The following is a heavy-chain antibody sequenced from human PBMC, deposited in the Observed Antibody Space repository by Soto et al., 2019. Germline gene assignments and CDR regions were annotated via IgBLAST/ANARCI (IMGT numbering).Heavy chain of an antibody. Sequence: EVQLVESGGTLVQPGGSLRLSCAASGFTFNTYWMHWVRQAPGKGLVWVSRINSDGTKTTYADSVKGRFTISRDNAKNTVYLQMNSLRAEDTAVYYCTTVATNSYNWLDPWGQGTLFTVSS. CDR1: GFTFNTYW. CDR3: TTVATNSYNWLDP. D-gene: IGHD5-12*01. J-gene: IGHJ5*02. V-gene: IGHV3-74*01. CDR2: INSDGTKT.